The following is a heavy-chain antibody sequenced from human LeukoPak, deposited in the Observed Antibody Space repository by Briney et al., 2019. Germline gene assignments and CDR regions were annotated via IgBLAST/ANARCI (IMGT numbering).Heavy chain of an antibody. CDR1: GGSNTSYY. D-gene: IGHD3-10*01. J-gene: IGHJ4*02. V-gene: IGHV4-59*01. CDR3: ARVVGGPVDY. CDR2: IYHSGST. Sequence: MSSEALSLTCTVSGGSNTSYYWSWIRQPPGKELEWIGYIYHSGSTSYYPSLKSRVTISVDTSKNQFSLNLNSVTAADTAVYYCARVVGGPVDYWGQGTLVTVSS.